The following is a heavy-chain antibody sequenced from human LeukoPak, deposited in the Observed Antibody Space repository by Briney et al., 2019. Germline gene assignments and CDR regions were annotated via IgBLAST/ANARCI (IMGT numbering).Heavy chain of an antibody. V-gene: IGHV3-23*01. CDR3: AKDPSSSTKVRSADY. CDR1: GFTFSSYA. CDR2: ISGSGGNT. J-gene: IGHJ4*02. D-gene: IGHD6-13*01. Sequence: GGSPRLSCAASGFTFSSYAMSWVRQAPGKGLEWASVISGSGGNTYCADSVKGRFIISRDNSKNTLYLQMNSLRAEDTAVYYCAKDPSSSTKVRSADYWGQGALVTVSS.